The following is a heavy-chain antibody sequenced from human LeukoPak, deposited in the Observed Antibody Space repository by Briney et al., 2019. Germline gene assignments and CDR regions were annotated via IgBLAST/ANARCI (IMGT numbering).Heavy chain of an antibody. D-gene: IGHD6-19*01. Sequence: GGSLRLSCAASGFTFSSYAMSWVRQAPGKGLEYVSGISDNGGMTFYADSVKGRFTISRDNSKNTLYLQMYSLRGEDTAVYYCYVSGWTEDIDNWGQGTLVTVSS. V-gene: IGHV3-64D*06. J-gene: IGHJ4*02. CDR2: ISDNGGMT. CDR1: GFTFSSYA. CDR3: YVSGWTEDIDN.